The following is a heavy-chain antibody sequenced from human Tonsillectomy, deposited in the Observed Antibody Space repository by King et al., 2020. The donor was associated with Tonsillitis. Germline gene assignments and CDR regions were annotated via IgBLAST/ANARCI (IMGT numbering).Heavy chain of an antibody. CDR1: GYTFTSYA. J-gene: IGHJ3*02. V-gene: IGHV1-18*04. Sequence: QLVQSGAEVKKPGASVKVSCQASGYTFTSYAINWVRQAPGQGLEWMGWISPYNGNANYAQKLQGRVTMTTDTSTNTAYMELRSLRSDDTAVYYCTRADDSSGYYNSFDIWGEGTVVPVSS. D-gene: IGHD3-22*01. CDR2: ISPYNGNA. CDR3: TRADDSSGYYNSFDI.